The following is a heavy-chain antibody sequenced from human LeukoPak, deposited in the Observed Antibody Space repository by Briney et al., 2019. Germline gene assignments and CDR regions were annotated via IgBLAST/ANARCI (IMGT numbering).Heavy chain of an antibody. J-gene: IGHJ4*02. CDR1: GFTFSNYV. CDR2: ISAIFYGT. Sequence: RASMTLSCPASGFTFSNYVMRWVRQAPGKGLEWVAGISAIFYGTLYANSVKGRLTISRDNSTNIVFLELKSLKAEDTAVYYCAKEIGGSSYGDNWGQGTLVTVSS. D-gene: IGHD5-18*01. V-gene: IGHV3-23*01. CDR3: AKEIGGSSYGDN.